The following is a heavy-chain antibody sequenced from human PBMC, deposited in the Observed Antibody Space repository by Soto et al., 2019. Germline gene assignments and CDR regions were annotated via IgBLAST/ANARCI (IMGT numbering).Heavy chain of an antibody. CDR3: ARDHEYLGYGDSGGWYFDL. CDR2: ISSSSSYI. Sequence: GGSLRLSCAASGFTFSSYSMNWVRQAPGKGLEWVSSISSSSSYIYYADSVKGRFTISRDNAKNSLYLQMNSLRAEDTAVYYCARDHEYLGYGDSGGWYFDLWGRGTLVTVSS. V-gene: IGHV3-21*01. CDR1: GFTFSSYS. D-gene: IGHD4-17*01. J-gene: IGHJ2*01.